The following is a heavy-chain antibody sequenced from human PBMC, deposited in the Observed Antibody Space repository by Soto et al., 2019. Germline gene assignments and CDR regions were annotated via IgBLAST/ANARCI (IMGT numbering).Heavy chain of an antibody. CDR2: IYYNGNT. V-gene: IGHV4-59*01. J-gene: IGHJ3*02. Sequence: QMQLQESGPGLVKPSETLSLTCSVSGGSISSYYWSWMRQSHGDGLEWIAYIYYNGNTNYNPPPRSRPTTSLDTPNMQVSLKLTSVTAADTAGYYCAREGTGIDAFDIWGQGTMVTVSS. CDR3: AREGTGIDAFDI. CDR1: GGSISSYY.